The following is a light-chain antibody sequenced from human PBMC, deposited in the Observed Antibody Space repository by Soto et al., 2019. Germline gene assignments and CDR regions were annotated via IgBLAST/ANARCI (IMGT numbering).Light chain of an antibody. CDR3: QQSHIFPPT. CDR2: GAS. Sequence: DVQMTQSASSLSASVGETVSITCRASQTISINLNWYQQKPGNAPKLLIYGASTLQSGVPSRFSGRGSGTDFTLSISSLQPEDFATYYCQQSHIFPPTFGQGTKLEIK. J-gene: IGKJ2*01. CDR1: QTISIN. V-gene: IGKV1-39*01.